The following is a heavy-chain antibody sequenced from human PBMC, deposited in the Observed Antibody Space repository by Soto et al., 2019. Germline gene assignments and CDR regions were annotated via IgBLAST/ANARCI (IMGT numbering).Heavy chain of an antibody. J-gene: IGHJ6*02. V-gene: IGHV5-51*01. CDR2: IYPGDSDT. D-gene: IGHD3-9*01. CDR1: GYSFTSYW. Sequence: PGESLKISCKGSGYSFTSYWIGWVRQMPGKGREWMGIIYPGDSDTRYRPSFQGQVTISADKAISTAYLQWSSLKASDTAMYYCARRVRYFDYGMDVWGQGTTVTVSS. CDR3: ARRVRYFDYGMDV.